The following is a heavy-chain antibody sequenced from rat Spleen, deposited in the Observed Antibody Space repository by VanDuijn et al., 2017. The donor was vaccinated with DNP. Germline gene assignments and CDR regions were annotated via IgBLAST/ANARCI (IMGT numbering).Heavy chain of an antibody. D-gene: IGHD1-6*01. CDR1: GCTISNYD. CDR3: ARRGYYGSYWYFDF. Sequence: EVQRVESGGGLVQPRRSLRLYCAATGCTISNYDMGWVRKARTKGLEWVASISTSGGSTYYRDSVKGRFTVSRDNAKSTLYLQMDSLRSEDTATSYCARRGYYGSYWYFDFWGPGTMVTVSS. J-gene: IGHJ1*01. CDR2: ISTSGGST. V-gene: IGHV5-25*01.